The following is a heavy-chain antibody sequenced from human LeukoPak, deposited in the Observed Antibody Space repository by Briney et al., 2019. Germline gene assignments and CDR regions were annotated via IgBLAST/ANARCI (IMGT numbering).Heavy chain of an antibody. CDR2: ISAYNGNT. J-gene: IGHJ4*02. D-gene: IGHD6-19*01. V-gene: IGHV1-18*01. Sequence: ASVKVSCKASGYTFTSYGISWVRQAPGQGLEWMGRISAYNGNTNYAQKLQGRVTMTTDTSTSTAYMKLRSLRSDDTAVYYCARDLSINTYSSGWYFDYWGQGTLVTVSS. CDR1: GYTFTSYG. CDR3: ARDLSINTYSSGWYFDY.